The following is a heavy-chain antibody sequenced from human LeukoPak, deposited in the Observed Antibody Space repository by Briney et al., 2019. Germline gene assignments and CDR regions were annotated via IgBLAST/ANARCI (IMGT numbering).Heavy chain of an antibody. J-gene: IGHJ4*02. CDR2: IYYSGST. D-gene: IGHD7-27*01. CDR1: GGSISSYY. CDR3: ARSGVPQR. V-gene: IGHV4-59*01. Sequence: PSETLSLTCTVSGGSISSYYWSWIRQPPGKGLEWIGYIYYSGSTNCNPSLKSRVTISVDTSKNQFSLKLSSVTAADTAVYYCARSGVPQRWGQGTLVTVSS.